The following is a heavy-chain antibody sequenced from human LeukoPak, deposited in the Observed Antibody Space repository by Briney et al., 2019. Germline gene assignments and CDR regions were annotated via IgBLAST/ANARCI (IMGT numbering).Heavy chain of an antibody. CDR3: ARVPGYGGDGYFDY. V-gene: IGHV1-2*02. J-gene: IGHJ4*02. CDR2: INPNSGGT. CDR1: GYTFTGYY. D-gene: IGHD5-18*01. Sequence: ASVKVSCKASGYTFTGYYMHWVRQAPGQGLEWMGWINPNSGGTNYAQKFQGRVTMTRDTSISTAYMELSRLRSDDTAVYYCARVPGYGGDGYFDYWGQGTLVTVSS.